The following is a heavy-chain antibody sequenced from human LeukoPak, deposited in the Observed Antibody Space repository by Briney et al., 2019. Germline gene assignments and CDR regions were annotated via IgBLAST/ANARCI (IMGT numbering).Heavy chain of an antibody. V-gene: IGHV1-18*01. Sequence: ASVKDTCKASGYTFTSYGISWVRQAPGQGLEWMGLISSYNGNTNYAQKLQGRVTMTTDTSTSTAYMELRSLRSDDTAVYYGARDMGTVVTPGAVEKYWGQGTLVTVSS. CDR2: ISSYNGNT. CDR3: ARDMGTVVTPGAVEKY. D-gene: IGHD4-23*01. CDR1: GYTFTSYG. J-gene: IGHJ4*02.